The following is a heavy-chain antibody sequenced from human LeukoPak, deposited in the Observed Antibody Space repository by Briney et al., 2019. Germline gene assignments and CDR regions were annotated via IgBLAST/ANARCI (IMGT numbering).Heavy chain of an antibody. CDR2: IYYSGST. D-gene: IGHD3-3*02. Sequence: SETLSLTCTVSGGSISSYYWSWIRQPPGKGLEWIGYIYYSGSTNYNPSLKSRVTVSVDTSKNQFSLKLSSATAADTAVYYCARGGGIRSAFDIWGQGTMVTVSS. J-gene: IGHJ3*02. CDR1: GGSISSYY. CDR3: ARGGGIRSAFDI. V-gene: IGHV4-59*01.